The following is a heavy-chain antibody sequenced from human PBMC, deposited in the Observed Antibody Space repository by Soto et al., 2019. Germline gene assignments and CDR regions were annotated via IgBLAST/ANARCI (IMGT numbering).Heavy chain of an antibody. CDR1: GFTFDDYA. V-gene: IGHV3-9*01. J-gene: IGHJ4*02. CDR2: ISWKSGSI. D-gene: IGHD3-3*01. Sequence: EVQLVESGGGLVQPGRSLRLSCAASGFTFDDYAMHWVRQAPGKGLEWVSGISWKSGSIGYADSVRGRFTISRDNAKNSVYLQMNSLRAEDTALYYCEKDICDKFWIAYYTAVDSWGPGTLVTVSS. CDR3: EKDICDKFWIAYYTAVDS.